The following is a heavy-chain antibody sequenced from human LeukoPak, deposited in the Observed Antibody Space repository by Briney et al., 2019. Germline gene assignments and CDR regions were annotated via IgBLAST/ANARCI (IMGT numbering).Heavy chain of an antibody. V-gene: IGHV3-23*01. D-gene: IGHD2-15*01. CDR2: ISGSGGST. Sequence: GGSLRLSCAASGFTFSSYAMSWVRQAPGKGLEWVSAISGSGGSTYYADSVKGRFTISRDNSKNTLHLQMNSLRAEDTAVYYCAKLSSGGSCYSCAFDIWGQGTMVTVSS. J-gene: IGHJ3*02. CDR1: GFTFSSYA. CDR3: AKLSSGGSCYSCAFDI.